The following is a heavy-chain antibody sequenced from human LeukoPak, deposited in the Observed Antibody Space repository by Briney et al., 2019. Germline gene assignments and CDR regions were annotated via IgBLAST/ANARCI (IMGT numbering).Heavy chain of an antibody. CDR3: ARGPLLTRYQD. J-gene: IGHJ4*02. CDR2: INHSGST. Sequence: SETLSLTCAVYGGSFSGYYWSWIRQPPGKGLEWIGEINHSGSTNYNPSLKSRVTISVDTSKNQFSLKLSSVTAADTAVYYCARGPLLTRYQDWGQGTLVTVSS. V-gene: IGHV4-34*01. CDR1: GGSFSGYY. D-gene: IGHD2-2*01.